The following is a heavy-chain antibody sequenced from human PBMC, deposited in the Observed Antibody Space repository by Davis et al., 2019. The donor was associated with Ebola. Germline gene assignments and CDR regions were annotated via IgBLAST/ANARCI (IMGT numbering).Heavy chain of an antibody. V-gene: IGHV4-4*07. Sequence: PSETLSLSCTVSGGSISSYYWSWIRQPAWKGLEWIWRIYTTGSTNYNPSLKSRVTMSVDTSKNQYSLKLSSVTAADTAVYYCAREKDYYYHGLDVWGQGTTVTVSS. CDR3: AREKDYYYHGLDV. D-gene: IGHD2-15*01. J-gene: IGHJ6*02. CDR2: IYTTGST. CDR1: GGSISSYY.